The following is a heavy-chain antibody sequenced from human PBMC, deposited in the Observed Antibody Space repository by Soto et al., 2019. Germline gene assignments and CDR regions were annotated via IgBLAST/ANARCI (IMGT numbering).Heavy chain of an antibody. Sequence: SGPTLANPTQTLTLTCTFSGFSLSTSGVGVGWIRQTPGKALEWLALIYWDDNKRYSPALKSRLTITKDTSKNQVVLTMTNMDPVDTATYYCAHRRQGSLKPPWFDPWGQGTLVTVSS. V-gene: IGHV2-5*02. J-gene: IGHJ5*02. CDR1: GFSLSTSGVG. CDR2: IYWDDNK. CDR3: AHRRQGSLKPPWFDP.